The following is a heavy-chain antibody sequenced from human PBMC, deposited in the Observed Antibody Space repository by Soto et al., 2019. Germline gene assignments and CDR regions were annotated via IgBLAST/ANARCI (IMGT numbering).Heavy chain of an antibody. CDR3: ARGREWLSRPFDY. CDR1: GGSISSYY. V-gene: IGHV4-59*01. D-gene: IGHD3-3*01. CDR2: IYYSGST. J-gene: IGHJ4*02. Sequence: SETLSLTCTASGGSISSYYWSWIRQPPGKGLEWIGYIYYSGSTNYNPSLKSRVTISVDTSKNQLSLKLSSVTAADTAVYYCARGREWLSRPFDYWGQGTLVTVSS.